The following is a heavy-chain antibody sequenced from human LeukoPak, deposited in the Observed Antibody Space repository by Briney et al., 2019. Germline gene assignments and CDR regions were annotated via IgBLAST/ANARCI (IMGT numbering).Heavy chain of an antibody. J-gene: IGHJ4*02. D-gene: IGHD3-10*01. V-gene: IGHV4-39*07. Sequence: SETLSLTCTVSGGSISSSSYYWGWIRQPPGKGLEWIGSIYYSGSTYYNPSLKSRVTISVDTSKNQFSLKLSSVTAADTAVYYCARDLTILWSGELGGQGTLVTVSS. CDR1: GGSISSSSYY. CDR2: IYYSGST. CDR3: ARDLTILWSGEL.